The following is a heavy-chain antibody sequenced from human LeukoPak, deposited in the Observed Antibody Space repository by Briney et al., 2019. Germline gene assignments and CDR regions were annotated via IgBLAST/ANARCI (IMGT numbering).Heavy chain of an antibody. CDR3: ARRRTSPEAFDI. V-gene: IGHV4-59*01. J-gene: IGHJ3*02. CDR2: IYYSGST. CDR1: GGSISRYY. Sequence: SETLSLTCTVSGGSISRYYWTWIRQPPGKGLEWIGYIYYSGSTNYNPSLRSRVTISVDTSKNQFSLKVSSVTAADTAVYYCARRRTSPEAFDIWGQGTMVTVSS.